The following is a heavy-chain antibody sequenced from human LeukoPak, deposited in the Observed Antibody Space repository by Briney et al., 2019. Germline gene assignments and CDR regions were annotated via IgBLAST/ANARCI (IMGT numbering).Heavy chain of an antibody. V-gene: IGHV1-2*06. CDR2: INPNSGGT. CDR3: AREALTYDFDY. D-gene: IGHD2-21*01. J-gene: IGHJ4*02. Sequence: ASVKVSCKASGYTFTGYYIHWVRQAPGQGLEWMGRINPNSGGTSYAQKFQGRVTMTRDTSISTADMELSRLQSDDTAVYYCAREALTYDFDYWGQGTLVTVSP. CDR1: GYTFTGYY.